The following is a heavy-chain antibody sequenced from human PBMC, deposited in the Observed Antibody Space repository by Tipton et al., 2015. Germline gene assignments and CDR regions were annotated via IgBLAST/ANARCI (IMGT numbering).Heavy chain of an antibody. CDR2: ISGSGGNT. J-gene: IGHJ4*02. D-gene: IGHD6-19*01. CDR3: ARDEVRSGWYWVY. CDR1: GFTFSSYA. Sequence: SLRLSCAASGFTFSSYAMNWVRQAPGKGLEWVSGISGSGGNTYKADSVKGRFIISRDNSKNTLYLLMNSLRAEDTAVYYCARDEVRSGWYWVYWGQGTLVTVSS. V-gene: IGHV3-23*01.